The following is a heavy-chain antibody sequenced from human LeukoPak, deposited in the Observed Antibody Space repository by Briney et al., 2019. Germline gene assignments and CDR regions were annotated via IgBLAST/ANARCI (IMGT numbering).Heavy chain of an antibody. CDR2: IRPMTGDT. V-gene: IGHV1-2*02. CDR1: GYNLRAYY. Sequence: GASVMVSCKASGYNLRAYYIHWVRQAPGQGLEWLGYIRPMTGDTNYAQKFQDRVTFSMDTSTATAYMELRSLRSDDTAFYYCGRGVQSFDPWGQGTLVTVSS. CDR3: GRGVQSFDP. J-gene: IGHJ5*02.